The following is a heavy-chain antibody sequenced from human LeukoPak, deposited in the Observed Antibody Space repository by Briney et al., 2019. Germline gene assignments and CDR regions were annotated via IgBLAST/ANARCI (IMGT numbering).Heavy chain of an antibody. CDR1: RFAFSTYA. V-gene: IGHV3-23*01. Sequence: GGSLRLSCAVSRFAFSTYAMTWVRQALGQGLEYVSTISSNGADTYYADSVKGRFTISRDNSKNTLYLQMTSLRVEDTAVYYCANYRKPQGLDYWGQGTLVTVSS. D-gene: IGHD1-14*01. CDR2: ISSNGADT. J-gene: IGHJ4*02. CDR3: ANYRKPQGLDY.